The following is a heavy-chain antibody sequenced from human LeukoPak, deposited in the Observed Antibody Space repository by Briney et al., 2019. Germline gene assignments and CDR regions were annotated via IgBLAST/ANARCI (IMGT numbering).Heavy chain of an antibody. V-gene: IGHV1-69*05. CDR3: ARDLGSRYCSSTSCSDNNWFDP. D-gene: IGHD2-2*01. Sequence: SVKVSCKASGGTFSSYAISWVRQAPGQGREWMGRIIPIFGAANYAQKFQGRVTITTDESTSTAYMQLSSLRSEDTAAYSCARDLGSRYCSSTSCSDNNWFDPWGQGTLVTVSS. CDR2: IIPIFGAA. CDR1: GGTFSSYA. J-gene: IGHJ5*02.